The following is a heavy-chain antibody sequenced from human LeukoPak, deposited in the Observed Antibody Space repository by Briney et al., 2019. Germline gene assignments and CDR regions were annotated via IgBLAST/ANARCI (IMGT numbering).Heavy chain of an antibody. CDR2: IYTSGST. CDR3: ARGGWELLLGYFDY. CDR1: GGSISSYY. J-gene: IGHJ4*02. Sequence: SETLSLTCTVSGGSISSYYWSWNRQPAGKGLEWIGRIYTSGSTNYNPSLKSRVTMSVDTSKNQFSLKLSSVTAADTAVYYCARGGWELLLGYFDYWGQGTLVTVSS. V-gene: IGHV4-4*07. D-gene: IGHD1-26*01.